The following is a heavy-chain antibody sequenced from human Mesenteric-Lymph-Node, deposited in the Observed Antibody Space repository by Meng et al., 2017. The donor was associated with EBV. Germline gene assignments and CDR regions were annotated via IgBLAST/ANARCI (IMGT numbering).Heavy chain of an antibody. CDR1: AGSISSDNYY. Sequence: GPAPGTPPQPLSLTGAFSAGSISSDNYYWGWSRQPPGKALEWIGCFTFNGIPLYNPSLESRITISVDTSKSQFSLRLSSVTAADTAVYFCARGDVDDITVHYLPPPDQWGQGTLVTVSS. CDR2: FTFNGIP. V-gene: IGHV4-30-4*08. J-gene: IGHJ4*02. CDR3: ARGDVDDITVHYLPPPDQ. D-gene: IGHD3-9*01.